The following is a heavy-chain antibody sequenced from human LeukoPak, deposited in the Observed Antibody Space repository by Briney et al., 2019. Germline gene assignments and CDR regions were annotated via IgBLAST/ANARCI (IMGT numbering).Heavy chain of an antibody. CDR3: ARGGYYYYMDV. J-gene: IGHJ6*03. V-gene: IGHV3-11*01. CDR1: GFTLSHYY. Sequence: GGSLRLSCAASGFTLSHYYMTWIRQAPGKGLEWLSCISSSGDTIYYADSVKGRFTISRDNAKNSLYLQMNSLRAEDTAVYYCARGGYYYYMDVWGKGTTVTVSS. CDR2: ISSSGDTI.